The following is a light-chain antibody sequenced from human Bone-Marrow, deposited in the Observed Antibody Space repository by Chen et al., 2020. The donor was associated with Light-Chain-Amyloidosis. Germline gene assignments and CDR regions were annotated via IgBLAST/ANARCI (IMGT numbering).Light chain of an antibody. CDR1: KLGDKY. Sequence: SYALTQPPSVSVSPGKTASITCSGDKLGDKYACWYQQKPGQSPVLVIYQDSKRPSGIPERFSGSNSGNTATLTISGTQAMDEADYYCQAWDSSTGVFGTGTKVTVL. V-gene: IGLV3-1*01. CDR3: QAWDSSTGV. J-gene: IGLJ1*01. CDR2: QDS.